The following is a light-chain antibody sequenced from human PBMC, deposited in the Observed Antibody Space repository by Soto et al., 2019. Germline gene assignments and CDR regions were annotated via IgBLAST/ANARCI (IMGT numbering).Light chain of an antibody. J-gene: IGKJ1*01. CDR2: GAS. CDR3: QQYGSSPWT. Sequence: EIVLTQSPGTLSLSPGERATLSCRASQSVSSNYLAWYQQKPGQAPRLLIYGASSRATGIPDRFSGSGSGIDFTLTIGRLEPEDFAVYYCQQYGSSPWTFGQGTKVEIK. CDR1: QSVSSNY. V-gene: IGKV3-20*01.